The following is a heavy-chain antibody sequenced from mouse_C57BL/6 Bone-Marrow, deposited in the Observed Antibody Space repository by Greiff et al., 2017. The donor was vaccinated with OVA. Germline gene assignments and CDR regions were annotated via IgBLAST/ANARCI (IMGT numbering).Heavy chain of an antibody. J-gene: IGHJ2*01. CDR1: GYTFTSYC. V-gene: IGHV1-55*01. CDR3: AKGIYYDYAGYFDD. Sequence: QVQLQQPGAELVKPGASVKMSCKASGYTFTSYCMTWVKQRPGQGLEWIGDIYPGSGGTNYNEKFKSKATLTVDTSSSTAYMQLSSLTSEDSAVYCCAKGIYYDYAGYFDDWGKGTTLTVSS. CDR2: IYPGSGGT. D-gene: IGHD2-4*01.